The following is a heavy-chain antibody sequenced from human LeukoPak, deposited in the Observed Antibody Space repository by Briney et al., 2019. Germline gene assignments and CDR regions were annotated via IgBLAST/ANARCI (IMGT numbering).Heavy chain of an antibody. Sequence: SETLSLTCTVSGGSISSYYWSWIRQPPGKGLEWIGYIYYSGSTNYNPSLKSRVTISVDTSKNQFSLKLSSVTAADTAVYYCARDPYGEYFDYWGQGTLVTVSS. CDR2: IYYSGST. D-gene: IGHD4-17*01. V-gene: IGHV4-59*12. CDR1: GGSISSYY. CDR3: ARDPYGEYFDY. J-gene: IGHJ4*02.